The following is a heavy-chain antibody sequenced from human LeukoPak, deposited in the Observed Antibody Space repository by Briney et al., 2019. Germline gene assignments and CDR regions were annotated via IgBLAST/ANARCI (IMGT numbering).Heavy chain of an antibody. Sequence: SETLSLTCAVYGGSFSGYYWSWIRQPPGKGLEWIGEINHSGSTNYNPSLKSRVTISVDTSKNQFSLKLSSVTAADTAVYYCARVLDNYYYGMDVWGQGTTVTVSS. CDR1: GGSFSGYY. J-gene: IGHJ6*02. CDR3: ARVLDNYYYGMDV. D-gene: IGHD1-1*01. CDR2: INHSGST. V-gene: IGHV4-34*01.